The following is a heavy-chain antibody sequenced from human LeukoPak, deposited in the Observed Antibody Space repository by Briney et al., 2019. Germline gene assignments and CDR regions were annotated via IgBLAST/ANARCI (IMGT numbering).Heavy chain of an antibody. V-gene: IGHV4-34*01. CDR1: GGSFSGYY. J-gene: IGHJ4*02. CDR2: INHSGST. D-gene: IGHD2-2*02. Sequence: SETLSLTCAVYGGSFSGYYWSWIRQPPGKGLEWIGEINHSGSTNYNPSLKSRVTISVDTSKNQFSLKLSSVTAADTAVYYCARVGYCSSTSRYTGWGQGTLVTVSS. CDR3: ARVGYCSSTSRYTG.